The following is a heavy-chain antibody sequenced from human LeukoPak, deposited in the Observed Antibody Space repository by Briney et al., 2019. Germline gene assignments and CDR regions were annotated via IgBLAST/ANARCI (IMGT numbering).Heavy chain of an antibody. CDR2: ISAHNGNT. J-gene: IGHJ4*02. Sequence: GASVKVSCKASVYSFTNYGIIWVRQTPGQGPQWMGWISAHNGNTNYAQKLQGRVTLTTDTSTSTVYMELRSLTSDDTAVYYCARAETTLLLNYWGQGTLVTVSS. D-gene: IGHD4-11*01. CDR1: VYSFTNYG. CDR3: ARAETTLLLNY. V-gene: IGHV1-18*01.